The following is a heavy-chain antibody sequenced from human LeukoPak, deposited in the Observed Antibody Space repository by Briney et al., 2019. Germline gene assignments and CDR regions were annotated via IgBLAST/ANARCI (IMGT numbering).Heavy chain of an antibody. CDR1: GDSVSRNSAA. D-gene: IGHD6-19*01. CDR3: AGERYSSGWYYFDY. CDR2: TYYRSKWYN. V-gene: IGHV6-1*01. Sequence: SQTLSLTCAISGDSVSRNSAAWNWIRQSPSRGLEGLGRTYYRSKWYNDYAVSVKSRITINQDTSKNQFSLQLNSVTPEDTAVYYCAGERYSSGWYYFDYWGQGTLVTVSS. J-gene: IGHJ4*02.